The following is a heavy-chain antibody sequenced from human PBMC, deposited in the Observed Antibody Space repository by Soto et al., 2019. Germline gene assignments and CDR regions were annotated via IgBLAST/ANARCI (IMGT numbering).Heavy chain of an antibody. Sequence: ASVKVSCKASGYTFTNSGFSWVRQAPGQGLEWVGWIRVNNGDTHYAQILQGRVTMTTDTSTSTAFMELRSLRSDDTAVYYCARFLGYSDFDVHYWGQGPLITVSS. D-gene: IGHD4-17*01. V-gene: IGHV1-18*01. CDR2: IRVNNGDT. J-gene: IGHJ4*02. CDR3: ARFLGYSDFDVHY. CDR1: GYTFTNSG.